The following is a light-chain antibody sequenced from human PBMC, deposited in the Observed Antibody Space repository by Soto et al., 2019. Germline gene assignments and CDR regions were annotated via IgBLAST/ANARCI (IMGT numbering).Light chain of an antibody. CDR1: QGINNF. V-gene: IGKV1-16*02. CDR3: QQYKSYPLT. J-gene: IGKJ4*01. CDR2: AAS. Sequence: DIQMTQSPPSLSASVGDRVTITCRASQGINNFLAWFQRKPGKAPKSLIYAASSLRSGVPSKFSGSGFGTEFTLTISSLQSEDFATYYCQQYKSYPLTFGGGTKVEIK.